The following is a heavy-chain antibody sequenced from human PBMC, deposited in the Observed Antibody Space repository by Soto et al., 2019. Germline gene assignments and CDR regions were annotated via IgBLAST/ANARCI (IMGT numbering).Heavy chain of an antibody. Sequence: QVQLQESGPGLVKPSETLSLTCTVSGGSVSSGVSYWSWIRQPPGKGLECIGYIYYSGSTNYNPSLQGRCTTSVDASKKQFSSMLSSAAAADKAVYYCAGLSIAAAGTPLWFDPWGQGTLVTVSS. J-gene: IGHJ5*02. CDR2: IYYSGST. D-gene: IGHD6-13*01. CDR3: AGLSIAAAGTPLWFDP. CDR1: GGSVSSGVSY. V-gene: IGHV4-61*08.